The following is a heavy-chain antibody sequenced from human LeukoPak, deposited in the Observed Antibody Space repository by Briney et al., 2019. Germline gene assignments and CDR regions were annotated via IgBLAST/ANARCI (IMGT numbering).Heavy chain of an antibody. CDR2: ISYDGSNN. J-gene: IGHJ4*02. V-gene: IGHV3-30*18. Sequence: GRSLRLSCAASGFTFSHYGMHWVRQAPGKGLEWVAVISYDGSNNYYADSVKGRFTISRDNSKNTLYLQMNSLRAEDTAVYYCSKDFYYGSGLRGVSDYWGQGTLVTVSS. CDR3: SKDFYYGSGLRGVSDY. CDR1: GFTFSHYG. D-gene: IGHD3-10*01.